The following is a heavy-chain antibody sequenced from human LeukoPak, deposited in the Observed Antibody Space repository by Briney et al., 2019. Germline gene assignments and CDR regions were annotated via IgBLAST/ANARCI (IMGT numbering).Heavy chain of an antibody. CDR3: ARVSYYDSSGRRGSQDY. D-gene: IGHD3-22*01. CDR1: GGSFSVYY. V-gene: IGHV4-34*01. CDR2: IHHSGRP. Sequence: SETLSLTCAVYGGSFSVYYSSWIRQPPGKGLEWIGEIHHSGRPNCNPSLKSRVTISLDTSKNQFSLNLSSVTAADTAVFSWARVSYYDSSGRRGSQDYWGQGTVVTVPS. J-gene: IGHJ4*02.